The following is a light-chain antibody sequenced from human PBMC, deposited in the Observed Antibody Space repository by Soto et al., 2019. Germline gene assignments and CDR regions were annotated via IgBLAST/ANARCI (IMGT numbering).Light chain of an antibody. V-gene: IGKV3-11*01. CDR1: QSVSSY. J-gene: IGKJ4*01. CDR3: LQRSNWRTT. CDR2: DAS. Sequence: EIVLTQSPATLSLSPGERATLSCRASQSVSSYLAWYQQKPGQAPRLLIYDASNRATGIPARFSGSGSGTDISLTISSLEPEDFAVYYCLQRSNWRTTFGGGTKVEIK.